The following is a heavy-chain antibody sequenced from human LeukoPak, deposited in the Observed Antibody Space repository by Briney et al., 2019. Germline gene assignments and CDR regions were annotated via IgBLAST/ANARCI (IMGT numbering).Heavy chain of an antibody. D-gene: IGHD6-6*01. CDR1: GDSVSSNSAA. CDR2: TYYRSKWYN. Sequence: SQTLSLTCAISGDSVSSNSAAWNWIRQSPSRGLEWLGRTYYRSKWYNDYAVSVKSRITINPDTSKNQFSLQLNSVTPEDTAVYYCARLHGRPSMAPLRRKDEYYFDYWGQGTLVTVSS. CDR3: ARLHGRPSMAPLRRKDEYYFDY. J-gene: IGHJ4*02. V-gene: IGHV6-1*01.